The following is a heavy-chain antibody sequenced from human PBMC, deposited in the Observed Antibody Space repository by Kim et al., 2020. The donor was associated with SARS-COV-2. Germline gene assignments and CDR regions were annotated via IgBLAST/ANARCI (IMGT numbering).Heavy chain of an antibody. Sequence: ASVKVSCKASGYTFTSYYMHWVRQAPGQGLEWMGIINPSGGSTSYAQKFQGRVTMTRDTSTSTVYMELSSLRSEDTAVYYCARVAAAGYCSSTSCYEFDYWGQGTLVTVSS. V-gene: IGHV1-46*01. CDR3: ARVAAAGYCSSTSCYEFDY. CDR1: GYTFTSYY. D-gene: IGHD2-2*01. J-gene: IGHJ4*02. CDR2: INPSGGST.